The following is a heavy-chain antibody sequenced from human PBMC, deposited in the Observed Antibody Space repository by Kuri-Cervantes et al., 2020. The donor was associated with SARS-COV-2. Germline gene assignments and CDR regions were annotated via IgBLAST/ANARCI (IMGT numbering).Heavy chain of an antibody. J-gene: IGHJ4*02. CDR3: AADDQQLLD. CDR2: ISAYNGNT. Sequence: ASVKVSCKASGCTFNSYGITWVRQAPGQGLEWMGWISAYNGNTNYAQKLQGRITMTIDTSTTTAYMELRSLGFDDTAVYYCAADDQQLLDWGQGTLVTVSS. D-gene: IGHD2-2*01. V-gene: IGHV1-18*01. CDR1: GCTFNSYG.